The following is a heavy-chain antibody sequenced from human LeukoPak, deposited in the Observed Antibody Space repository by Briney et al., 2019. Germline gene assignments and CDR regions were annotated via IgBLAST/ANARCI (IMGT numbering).Heavy chain of an antibody. CDR3: ARHEKLGQFDY. Sequence: SETLSLTCTVSGGSITTYYWSWIRQPAGKGLEWIGRVYASGSTNYNPSNYNPSLRSRVTVSLDTSKNQFSLKLSSVTAADTAVYYCARHEKLGQFDYWGQGTLVTVSS. D-gene: IGHD3-10*01. CDR2: VYASGSTNYNPS. V-gene: IGHV4-4*07. J-gene: IGHJ4*02. CDR1: GGSITTYY.